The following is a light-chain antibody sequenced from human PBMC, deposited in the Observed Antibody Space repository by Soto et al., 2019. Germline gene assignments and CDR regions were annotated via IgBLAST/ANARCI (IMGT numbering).Light chain of an antibody. V-gene: IGKV1-39*01. CDR1: QSISTY. CDR3: QQSSNLPLP. CDR2: AAS. J-gene: IGKJ3*01. Sequence: DIQMTPSPSSLSASVGDGVTITCRTSQSISTYLNWYQHKPGKAPKLLIYAASSLERGVPSRFSGSGSDTHFTLTISSLQPEDFATYYCQQSSNLPLPFGRGTKVDIK.